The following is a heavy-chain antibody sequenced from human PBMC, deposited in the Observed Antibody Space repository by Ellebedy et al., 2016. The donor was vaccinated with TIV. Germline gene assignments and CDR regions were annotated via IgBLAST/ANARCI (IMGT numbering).Heavy chain of an antibody. V-gene: IGHV3-23*01. CDR3: AKVQWLALDY. Sequence: GGSLRLXXAASGFTFSSYAMSWVRQAPGKGLEWVSAISGSGGSTYYADSVKGRFTISRDNSKNTLYLQMNSLRAEDTAVYYCAKVQWLALDYWGQGTLVTVSS. J-gene: IGHJ4*02. D-gene: IGHD6-19*01. CDR1: GFTFSSYA. CDR2: ISGSGGST.